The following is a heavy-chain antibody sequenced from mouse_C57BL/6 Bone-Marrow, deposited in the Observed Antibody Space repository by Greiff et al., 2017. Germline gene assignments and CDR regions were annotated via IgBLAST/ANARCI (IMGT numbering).Heavy chain of an antibody. V-gene: IGHV1-42*01. D-gene: IGHD1-1*01. CDR2: INPSTGGT. Sequence: VQLQQSGPELVKPGASVKISCKASGYSFTGYYMNWVKQSPEKSLEWIGEINPSTGGTTYNQKFKAKATLTVDKSSSTAYMQLKSLTSEDSAVYYCARYYCGLDYWGQGTTLTVSS. CDR3: ARYYCGLDY. J-gene: IGHJ2*01. CDR1: GYSFTGYY.